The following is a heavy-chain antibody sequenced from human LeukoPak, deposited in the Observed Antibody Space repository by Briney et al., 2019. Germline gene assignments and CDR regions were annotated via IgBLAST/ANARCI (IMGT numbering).Heavy chain of an antibody. Sequence: GGSLRLSCAASGFTVSSNYMSWVRQAPGKGLEWVSVIYGGGSTYYADSVKGRFTISRDNSKNTLYLQMNSLRAEDTAVYYCARDSGLLWFGELSYFDYWGQGTLVTVSS. J-gene: IGHJ4*02. CDR2: IYGGGST. CDR1: GFTVSSNY. CDR3: ARDSGLLWFGELSYFDY. V-gene: IGHV3-66*01. D-gene: IGHD3-10*01.